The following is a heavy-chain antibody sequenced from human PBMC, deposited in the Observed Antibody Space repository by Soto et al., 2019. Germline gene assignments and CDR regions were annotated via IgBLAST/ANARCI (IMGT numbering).Heavy chain of an antibody. CDR3: ARSHPGGYGDYYFDY. D-gene: IGHD4-17*01. J-gene: IGHJ4*02. CDR2: IYTSGST. CDR1: GGSISSYY. V-gene: IGHV4-4*07. Sequence: SETLSLTCTVSGGSISSYYWSWIRQPAGKGLEWIGRIYTSGSTNYNPSLKSRVTISVDXXXXXFXLXLXXXTAAXTAVYYCARSHPGGYGDYYFDYWAREPWSPSP.